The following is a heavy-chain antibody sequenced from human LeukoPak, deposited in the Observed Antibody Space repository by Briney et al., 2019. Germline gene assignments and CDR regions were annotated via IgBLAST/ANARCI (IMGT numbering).Heavy chain of an antibody. V-gene: IGHV3-9*01. Sequence: LPGRSLRLSCAASGFTFDDYAMHWVRQAPGKGLEWVSGISWNSGSISYADSVKGRFTISRDNAKNSLYLQMNSLRAEDTALYYCAKEEYGSGSYYNLFDYWGQGTLVTVSS. J-gene: IGHJ4*02. CDR2: ISWNSGSI. D-gene: IGHD3-10*01. CDR1: GFTFDDYA. CDR3: AKEEYGSGSYYNLFDY.